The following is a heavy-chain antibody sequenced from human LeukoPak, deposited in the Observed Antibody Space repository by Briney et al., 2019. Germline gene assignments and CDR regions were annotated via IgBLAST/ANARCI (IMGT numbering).Heavy chain of an antibody. V-gene: IGHV3-30*01. D-gene: IGHD6-13*01. J-gene: IGHJ4*02. CDR2: ISYDGSNK. CDR1: GFTFSSYG. CDR3: ARGGVSSSWGLDY. Sequence: GGSLRLSCAASGFTFSSYGLHWVRQAPGKGLGWVAVISYDGSNKKYADSVRGRFTISRDNSKNTLYLQMNSLRADDTAVYYCARGGVSSSWGLDYWGQGTLVTVSS.